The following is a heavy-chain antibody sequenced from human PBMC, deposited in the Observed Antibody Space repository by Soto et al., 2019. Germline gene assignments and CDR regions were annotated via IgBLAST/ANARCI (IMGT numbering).Heavy chain of an antibody. CDR2: IYYSGST. V-gene: IGHV4-39*01. Sequence: SETLSLTCTVSGGSISSSSYYWGWIRQPPGKGLEWIGSIYYSGSTYYNPSLKSRVTISVDTSKNQFSLKLSSVTAADTAVYHCAITSSTAMVTASFYYFDYWGQGTLVTVS. D-gene: IGHD5-18*01. J-gene: IGHJ4*02. CDR3: AITSSTAMVTASFYYFDY. CDR1: GGSISSSSYY.